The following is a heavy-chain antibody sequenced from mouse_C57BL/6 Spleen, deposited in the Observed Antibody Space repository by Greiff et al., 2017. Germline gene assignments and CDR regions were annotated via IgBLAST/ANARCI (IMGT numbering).Heavy chain of an antibody. CDR3: ARSGDYYGSSYHV. CDR2: IDPSDSYT. D-gene: IGHD1-1*01. Sequence: QVQLQQPGAELVKPGASVKLSCKASGYTLTSYWMQWVKQRPGQGLEWIGEIDPSDSYTNYNQKFKGKATLTVDTSSSTAYMQLSSLTSEDSAVYYCARSGDYYGSSYHVWGTGTTVTVSS. J-gene: IGHJ1*03. V-gene: IGHV1-50*01. CDR1: GYTLTSYW.